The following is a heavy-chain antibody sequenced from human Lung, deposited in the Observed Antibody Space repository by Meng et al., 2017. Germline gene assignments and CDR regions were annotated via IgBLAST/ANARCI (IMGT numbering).Heavy chain of an antibody. CDR3: VRRIEYSSSSGY. D-gene: IGHD6-6*01. J-gene: IGHJ4*02. CDR1: GFTFSSYA. Sequence: EVQLLESGGGVVQQGVSPRLSCVASGFTFSSYAMTGVRQVPGKGLEWVSSISGSGGSTYYADSVRGRFTISRDNSKNTVYLQMNSLRAEDTAIYYCVRRIEYSSSSGYWGQGTLVTVSS. V-gene: IGHV3-23*01. CDR2: ISGSGGST.